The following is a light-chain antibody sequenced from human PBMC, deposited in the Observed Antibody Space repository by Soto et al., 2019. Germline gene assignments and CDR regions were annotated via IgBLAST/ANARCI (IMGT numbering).Light chain of an antibody. CDR2: AAS. CDR3: LQDDDYPFT. CDR1: QDIRNE. J-gene: IGKJ4*01. Sequence: AIQVTQSPSSLFASVGDRVTITCRASQDIRNELSWYQQKPGKAPKFLIFAASNLQSGVPSRFSGSGSGTDFTLTISSLQPEDFATYFCLQDDDYPFTFGGGTKVEIK. V-gene: IGKV1-6*01.